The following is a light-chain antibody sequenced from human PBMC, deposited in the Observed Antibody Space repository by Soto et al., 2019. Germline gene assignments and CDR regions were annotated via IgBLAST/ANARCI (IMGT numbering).Light chain of an antibody. CDR2: AAS. CDR1: QGIRND. V-gene: IGKV1-6*01. J-gene: IGKJ4*01. Sequence: AIQMTQAPSSLFASVGDRVTITCRASQGIRNDLGWYQQKPGKAPTLLIYAASTLQSGVPSRFRGSGSGTVFPLPITSLQPEDFETYYGLQDYIYPLTFGEGTKLEIK. CDR3: LQDYIYPLT.